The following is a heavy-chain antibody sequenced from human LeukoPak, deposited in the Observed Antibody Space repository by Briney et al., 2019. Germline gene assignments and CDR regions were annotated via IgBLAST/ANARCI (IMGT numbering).Heavy chain of an antibody. Sequence: PGGSLRLSCAASGFTFSSYWMSWVRQAPGKGLEWVANIKQDGSEKYYVDSVKGRFTISRDNAKNSLYLQMNSLRAEDTAVYYCAREFYDSSGYYYGDYWGQGTLVTVSS. D-gene: IGHD3-22*01. CDR2: IKQDGSEK. CDR1: GFTFSSYW. CDR3: AREFYDSSGYYYGDY. V-gene: IGHV3-7*01. J-gene: IGHJ4*02.